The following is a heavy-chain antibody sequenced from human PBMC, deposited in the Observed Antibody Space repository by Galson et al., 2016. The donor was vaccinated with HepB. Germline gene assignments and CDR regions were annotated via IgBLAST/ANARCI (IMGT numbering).Heavy chain of an antibody. D-gene: IGHD2-15*01. Sequence: SETLSLTCSVSGGSMMKYYWNWIRQPAGEGLEWIGRIYYSGSDFTKYNPSLKRRVTMSIDTSNHQFSLTLYSLTAADTARYYCARGRRSVVVATTPAYQYHSGLDVWGKGTTVTVSS. CDR1: GGSMMKYY. J-gene: IGHJ6*04. CDR2: IYYSGSDFT. V-gene: IGHV4-4*07. CDR3: ARGRRSVVVATTPAYQYHSGLDV.